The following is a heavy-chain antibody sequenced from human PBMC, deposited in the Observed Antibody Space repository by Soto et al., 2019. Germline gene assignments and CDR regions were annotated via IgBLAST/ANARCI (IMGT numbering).Heavy chain of an antibody. V-gene: IGHV1-46*01. Sequence: QVQLVQYGAEVKKPGASVKVSCKASGYTFTSHYMHWVRQAPGQGLEWMGIINPSGGSRSYAQKYQGRVTMTRDTSTSTLYVELSSLRSEDTAVYYCARSYSYYYMDVWGKGTTVTVSS. CDR3: ARSYSYYYMDV. CDR2: INPSGGSR. J-gene: IGHJ6*03. CDR1: GYTFTSHY.